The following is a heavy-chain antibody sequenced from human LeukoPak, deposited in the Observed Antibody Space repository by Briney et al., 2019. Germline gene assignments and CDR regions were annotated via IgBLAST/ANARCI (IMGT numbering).Heavy chain of an antibody. CDR2: MNPDSGNT. CDR1: RYTFTSYD. J-gene: IGHJ4*01. V-gene: IGHV1-8*01. D-gene: IGHD2-2*02. Sequence: GASVKVSCKAARYTFTSYDINWVRQAPGQGLEWMGWMNPDSGNTGYAQEFQGRVSMTTNTSISTAYMELGGLTPDDTAVYFCARGSHRGYCTTSNCYTVDYWGQGTLVSVSS. CDR3: ARGSHRGYCTTSNCYTVDY.